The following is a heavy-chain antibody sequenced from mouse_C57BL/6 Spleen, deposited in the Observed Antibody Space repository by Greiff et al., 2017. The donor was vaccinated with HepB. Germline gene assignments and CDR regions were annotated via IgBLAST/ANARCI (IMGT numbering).Heavy chain of an antibody. CDR2: INPNNGGT. D-gene: IGHD4-1*01. J-gene: IGHJ3*01. CDR3: AREGGTAWFAY. Sequence: EVKLQQSGPELVKPGASVKISCKASGYTFTDYYMNWVKQSHGKSLEWIGDINPNNGGTSYNQKFKGKATLTVDKSSSTAYMELRSLTSEDSAVYYCAREGGTAWFAYWGQGTLVTVSA. V-gene: IGHV1-26*01. CDR1: GYTFTDYY.